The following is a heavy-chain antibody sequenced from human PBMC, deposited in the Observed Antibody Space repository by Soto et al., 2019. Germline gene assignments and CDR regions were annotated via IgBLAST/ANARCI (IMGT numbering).Heavy chain of an antibody. D-gene: IGHD5-18*01. V-gene: IGHV4-31*03. CDR3: ARLVHTAQSKPDY. J-gene: IGHJ4*02. Sequence: QVQLQESGPGLVKPSQTLSLTCTVSGGSISSGGYYWSWIRQHPGKGLEWIGYIYYSGSTYYNPSLKSRVXXSXDXXKNQFSLQLSSVTAADTAVYYCARLVHTAQSKPDYWGQGTLVTVSS. CDR1: GGSISSGGYY. CDR2: IYYSGST.